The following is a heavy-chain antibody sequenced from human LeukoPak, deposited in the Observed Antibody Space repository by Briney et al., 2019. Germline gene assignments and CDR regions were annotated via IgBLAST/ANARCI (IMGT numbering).Heavy chain of an antibody. CDR3: ASLGSYSFPGYFDL. J-gene: IGHJ2*01. Sequence: SETLSLTCTVSGGSISSGDYYWSWIRQPPGKGLEWIGYIYYSGSTNYNPSLKSRVTISVDTSKNQFSLKLSSVTAADTAVYYCASLGSYSFPGYFDLWGRGTLVTVSS. V-gene: IGHV4-30-4*01. D-gene: IGHD1-26*01. CDR1: GGSISSGDYY. CDR2: IYYSGST.